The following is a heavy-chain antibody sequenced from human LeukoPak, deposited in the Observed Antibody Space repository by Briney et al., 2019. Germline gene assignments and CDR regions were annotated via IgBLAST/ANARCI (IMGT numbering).Heavy chain of an antibody. CDR3: ARDIGYCSGGSCPSDY. CDR1: GGSISSGGYY. D-gene: IGHD2-15*01. CDR2: IYYSGST. J-gene: IGHJ4*02. V-gene: IGHV4-31*03. Sequence: KASETLSLTCTVSGGSISSGGYYWSWIRQHPGKGLEWIGYIYYSGSTYYNPSLKSRVTISVDTSKNQFSLKLSSVTAADTAVYYCARDIGYCSGGSCPSDYWGQGTLVTVSS.